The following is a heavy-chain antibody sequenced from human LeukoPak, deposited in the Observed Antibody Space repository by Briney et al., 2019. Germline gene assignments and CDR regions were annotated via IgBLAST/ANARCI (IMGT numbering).Heavy chain of an antibody. J-gene: IGHJ4*02. Sequence: SETLSLTCTVYGGSFSGYYWSWIRQPPGKGLEWIGEINHSGSTNYNPSLKSRVTISVDTSKNQFSLKLSSVTAADTAVYYCAGQNQWRYFDYWGQGTLVTVSS. CDR2: INHSGST. D-gene: IGHD6-19*01. CDR3: AGQNQWRYFDY. V-gene: IGHV4-34*01. CDR1: GGSFSGYY.